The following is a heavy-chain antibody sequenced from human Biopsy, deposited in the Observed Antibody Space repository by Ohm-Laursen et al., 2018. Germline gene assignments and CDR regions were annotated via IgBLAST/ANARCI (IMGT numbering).Heavy chain of an antibody. CDR3: AKGRSGGTGHGNWFDP. CDR2: VTGSGRST. Sequence: SLRLSCTASGFTFSGYAMSWVRQGPEKGLEWVSVVTGSGRSTYYTDSVKGRFSISRDNSKNTLYLQMNSLRVKDTAVYYCAKGRSGGTGHGNWFDPWGQGTLVIVSS. V-gene: IGHV3-23*01. D-gene: IGHD3-10*01. J-gene: IGHJ5*02. CDR1: GFTFSGYA.